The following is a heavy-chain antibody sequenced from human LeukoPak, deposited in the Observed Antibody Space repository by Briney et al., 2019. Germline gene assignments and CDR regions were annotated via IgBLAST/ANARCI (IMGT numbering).Heavy chain of an antibody. D-gene: IGHD3-10*01. Sequence: SETLSLTCTVSGGSVSSGSYYWSWIRQPPGKGLEWIGEINHSGSTNYNPSLKSRVTISVNTSKNQFSLKLSSVTAADTAVYYCARGPGVVWFGELLRSYYFDYWGQGTLVTVSS. CDR2: INHSGST. J-gene: IGHJ4*02. CDR1: GGSVSSGSYY. CDR3: ARGPGVVWFGELLRSYYFDY. V-gene: IGHV4-39*07.